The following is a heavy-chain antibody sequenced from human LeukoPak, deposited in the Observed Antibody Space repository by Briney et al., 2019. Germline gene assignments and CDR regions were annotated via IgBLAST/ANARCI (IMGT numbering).Heavy chain of an antibody. Sequence: GGSLRLSCAAPGFTFSIYNMNWVRQAPGKGLEWVASISRSGTYIFYADSVKGRFTISRDNADNSLYLLMDSLRAEDTAQYFCARENITIFGEVTALDYWGQGTLVTVSS. D-gene: IGHD3-3*01. CDR3: ARENITIFGEVTALDY. CDR1: GFTFSIYN. J-gene: IGHJ4*02. V-gene: IGHV3-21*01. CDR2: ISRSGTYI.